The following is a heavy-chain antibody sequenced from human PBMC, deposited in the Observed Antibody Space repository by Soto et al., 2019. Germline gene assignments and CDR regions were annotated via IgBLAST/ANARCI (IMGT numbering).Heavy chain of an antibody. CDR1: GGSISSYY. V-gene: IGHV4-4*07. CDR2: IYTSGST. CDR3: ARGVFDSYYYYYGMDV. Sequence: PSETLSLTCTVSGGSISSYYWSWIRQPAGKGLEWIGRIYTSGSTNYSPSLKSRVTMSVDTSKNQFSLKLSSVTAADTAVYYCARGVFDSYYYYYGMDVWGQGTTVTVS. J-gene: IGHJ6*02. D-gene: IGHD3-10*02.